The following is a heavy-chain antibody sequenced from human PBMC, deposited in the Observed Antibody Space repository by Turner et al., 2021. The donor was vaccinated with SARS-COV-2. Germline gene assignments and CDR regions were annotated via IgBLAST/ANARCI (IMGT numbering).Heavy chain of an antibody. V-gene: IGHV3-30*04. CDR1: GFPFSSYA. J-gene: IGHJ4*02. Sequence: QVQLVESGGGVVQPGRSRRLSCAASGFPFSSYAMHWVRQAPGKGLEWVALISYDGSNKYYADSVKGRFTISRDNSKNTLYLQMNSLRAEDTAVYYCASPRGGSYYGPFDYWGQGTLVTVSS. CDR2: ISYDGSNK. CDR3: ASPRGGSYYGPFDY. D-gene: IGHD1-26*01.